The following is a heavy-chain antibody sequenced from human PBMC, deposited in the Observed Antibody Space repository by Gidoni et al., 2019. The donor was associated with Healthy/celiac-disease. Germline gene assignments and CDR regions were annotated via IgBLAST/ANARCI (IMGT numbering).Heavy chain of an antibody. CDR3: ARQGGMMGELDPTFDY. CDR2: IYYSWST. Sequence: QLQLQESGPGLVKPSETLSLTCTVSGGSLRSSRYYWGWIRQPPGKGLEWIGSIYYSWSTYYNPSLKSRVTISVDTSKNQFSLKLSSVTAADTAVYYCARQGGMMGELDPTFDYWGQGTLVTVSS. CDR1: GGSLRSSRYY. J-gene: IGHJ4*02. V-gene: IGHV4-39*01. D-gene: IGHD3-16*01.